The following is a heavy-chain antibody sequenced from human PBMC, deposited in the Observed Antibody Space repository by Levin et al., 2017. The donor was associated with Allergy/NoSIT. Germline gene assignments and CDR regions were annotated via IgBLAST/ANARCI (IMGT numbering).Heavy chain of an antibody. CDR1: GFTFSSYW. Sequence: QRGESLKISCVASGFTFSSYWMHWVRQTPGKGLVCVSRINGDGSTTTYADSVKGRFTISRDNAKNTLYLQMNSLRAEDTAVYYCARARYCTSGDCYSDSWGQGTLVTVSS. J-gene: IGHJ4*02. CDR2: INGDGSTT. V-gene: IGHV3-74*01. CDR3: ARARYCTSGDCYSDS. D-gene: IGHD2-8*01.